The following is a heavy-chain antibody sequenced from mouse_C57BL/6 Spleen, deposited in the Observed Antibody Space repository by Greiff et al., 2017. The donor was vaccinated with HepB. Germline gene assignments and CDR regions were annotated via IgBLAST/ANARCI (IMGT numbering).Heavy chain of an antibody. CDR1: GFTFSDYG. J-gene: IGHJ3*01. CDR3: ARVYYSNYDLTY. D-gene: IGHD2-5*01. Sequence: EVKVAESGGGLVKPGGSLKLSCAASGFTFSDYGMHWVRQAPEKGLEWVAYISSGSSTIYYADTVKGRFTISRDNAKNTLFLQMTSLRSEDTAMYYCARVYYSNYDLTYWGQGTLVTVSA. CDR2: ISSGSSTI. V-gene: IGHV5-17*01.